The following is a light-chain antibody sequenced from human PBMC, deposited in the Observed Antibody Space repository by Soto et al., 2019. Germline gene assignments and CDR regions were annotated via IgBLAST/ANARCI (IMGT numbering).Light chain of an antibody. CDR2: GTS. Sequence: ELVLTQSPGTLSLSPGERATLSCRASQSIASSYLAWYQQRPGQAPRLLVSGTSTRATGIPDRFGGSGSGTDFTLTISRLEPEDFAVYYWQHYGTSPFTFGPGTKVHIK. CDR1: QSIASSY. CDR3: QHYGTSPFT. J-gene: IGKJ3*01. V-gene: IGKV3-20*01.